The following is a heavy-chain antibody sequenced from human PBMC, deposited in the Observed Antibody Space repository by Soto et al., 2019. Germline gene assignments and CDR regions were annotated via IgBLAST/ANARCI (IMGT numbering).Heavy chain of an antibody. Sequence: SETLCLTCTFSGVSISGGYYYWSWIRQPPGKGLEWIGYIYYSGSTNYNPPLKSRVTISIDTSKNQFSLNLNSVTAADTAVYYCARGRNSRTEYCGTDSCAWFDPWGQGTLVTVSS. CDR2: IYYSGST. D-gene: IGHD2-21*01. V-gene: IGHV4-61*01. CDR1: GVSISGGYYY. CDR3: ARGRNSRTEYCGTDSCAWFDP. J-gene: IGHJ5*02.